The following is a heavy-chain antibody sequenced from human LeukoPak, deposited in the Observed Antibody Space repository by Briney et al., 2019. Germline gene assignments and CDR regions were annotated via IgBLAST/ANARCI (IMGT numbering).Heavy chain of an antibody. CDR3: AKDSRAMITFRFDP. J-gene: IGHJ5*02. D-gene: IGHD3-16*01. CDR2: ISGSGSST. Sequence: GGSLRPSCAASGFTFSSYAISWVRPAPGKGLEWVSAISGSGSSTYYADSVKGRFTVSRDYSKNTLYLQMNSLRAEDTAIYYCAKDSRAMITFRFDPWGQGTLVTVSS. V-gene: IGHV3-23*01. CDR1: GFTFSSYA.